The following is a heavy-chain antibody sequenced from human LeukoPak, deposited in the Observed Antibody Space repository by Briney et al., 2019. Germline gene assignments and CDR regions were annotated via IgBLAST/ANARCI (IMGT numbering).Heavy chain of an antibody. Sequence: GRSLRLSCAASGFTFSSYGMHWVRQAPGEGLEWVAVISYDGSNKYYADSVKGRFTISRGNSKNTPYLQMNSLRAEDTAVYYCAKLRLELRASDYGMDVWGQGTTVTVSS. J-gene: IGHJ6*02. CDR3: AKLRLELRASDYGMDV. CDR2: ISYDGSNK. D-gene: IGHD1-7*01. V-gene: IGHV3-30*18. CDR1: GFTFSSYG.